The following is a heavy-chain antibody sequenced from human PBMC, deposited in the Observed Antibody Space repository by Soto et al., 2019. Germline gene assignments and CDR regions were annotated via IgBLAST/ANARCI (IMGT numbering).Heavy chain of an antibody. CDR2: ISGSGGST. D-gene: IGHD6-19*01. CDR3: AKDSKGVQWLVRDFDY. CDR1: GFTFSSYA. V-gene: IGHV3-23*01. J-gene: IGHJ4*02. Sequence: EVQLLESGGGLVQPGVSLRLSCAASGFTFSSYAMSWVRQAPGKGLEWVSAISGSGGSTYYADSVKGRFTISRDNSKNTLYLQMNSLRAEDTAVYYCAKDSKGVQWLVRDFDYWGQGTLVTVSS.